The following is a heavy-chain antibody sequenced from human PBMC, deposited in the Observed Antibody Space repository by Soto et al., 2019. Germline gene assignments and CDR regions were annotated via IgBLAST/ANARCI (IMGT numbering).Heavy chain of an antibody. V-gene: IGHV1-24*01. CDR2: FDPEDGET. J-gene: IGHJ4*02. CDR1: GYTLTELS. Sequence: ASVKVSCKVSGYTLTELSMHWVRQAPGKGLEWMGGFDPEDGETIYAQKFQGRVTMTEDTSTDTAYMELSSLRSEDTAVYYCATAGNWVVATVEYFDYWGQGTLVTVSS. D-gene: IGHD5-12*01. CDR3: ATAGNWVVATVEYFDY.